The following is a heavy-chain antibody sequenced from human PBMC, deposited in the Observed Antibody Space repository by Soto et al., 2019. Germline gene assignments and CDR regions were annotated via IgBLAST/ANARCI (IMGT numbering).Heavy chain of an antibody. V-gene: IGHV6-1*01. CDR1: GDSVSGDSAA. D-gene: IGHD1-1*01. CDR3: AGTTSHHWLYMDV. Sequence: QVQLQESGPGLVKPSQTLSVSCAISGDSVSGDSAAWNWVRLSPSRGLEWLARTYYSSRWYNDYAVSVRSRITVNADTSKNQFSLQLTSVTPEDTAIYFCAGTTSHHWLYMDVWGRGSTFTVSS. CDR2: TYYSSRWYN. J-gene: IGHJ6*03.